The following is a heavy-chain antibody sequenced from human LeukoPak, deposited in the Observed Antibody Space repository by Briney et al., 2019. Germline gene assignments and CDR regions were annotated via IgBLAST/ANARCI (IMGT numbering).Heavy chain of an antibody. D-gene: IGHD6-19*01. J-gene: IGHJ1*01. Sequence: PGGSLRLSCAASGFTFSSYAMGWVRQAPGKGLEWVSGISGSGGSTYHADSVKDRFTISRDNSKNTLYLQMNSLRAEDTAVYYCAKDQQWLVRGYFQHWGQGTLVTVSS. CDR3: AKDQQWLVRGYFQH. CDR1: GFTFSSYA. CDR2: ISGSGGST. V-gene: IGHV3-23*01.